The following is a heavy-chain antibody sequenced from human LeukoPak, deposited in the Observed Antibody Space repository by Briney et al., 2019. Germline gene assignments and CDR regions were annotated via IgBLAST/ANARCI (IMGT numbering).Heavy chain of an antibody. J-gene: IGHJ4*02. CDR1: GFTFSSYG. CDR2: IRYDGSNK. Sequence: GGSLRLSCAASGFTFSSYGMHWVRQAPGKGLEWVAFIRYDGSNKYYADSVKGRFTISRDNSKNTLYLQMNSLRAEDTAVYYCAKDRGGEYSYGFDYWGQGTLVTVSS. CDR3: AKDRGGEYSYGFDY. D-gene: IGHD5-18*01. V-gene: IGHV3-30*02.